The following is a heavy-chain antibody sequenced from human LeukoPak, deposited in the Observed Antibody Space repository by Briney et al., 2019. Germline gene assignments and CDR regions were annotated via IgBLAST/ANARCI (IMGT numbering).Heavy chain of an antibody. V-gene: IGHV3-23*01. D-gene: IGHD3-16*01. CDR2: IADAGT. Sequence: GGSLRLSCAASGFTLNDFAMTWVRQAPGKGLEWVSTIADAGTYYADSVKGRFIISRDNYKNMLYLQLNSLRADDTAMYYCARNLGPFDVRGHGTMVTVSS. CDR1: GFTLNDFA. J-gene: IGHJ3*01. CDR3: ARNLGPFDV.